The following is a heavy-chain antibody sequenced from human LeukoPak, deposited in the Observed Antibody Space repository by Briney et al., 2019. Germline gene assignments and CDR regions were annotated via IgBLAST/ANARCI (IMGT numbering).Heavy chain of an antibody. CDR3: AVSTGWWQIEH. Sequence: PSETLSLTCTVSGGSVSSGSYYWSWIRQPPGKGLEWIGEIHHSGTTNYNPSLKSRVTLSVDKLKNQFSLRLNSVTAADTATYYCAVSTGWWQIEHWGQGTLITVSS. CDR2: IHHSGTT. D-gene: IGHD6-19*01. CDR1: GGSVSSGSYY. V-gene: IGHV4-61*01. J-gene: IGHJ1*01.